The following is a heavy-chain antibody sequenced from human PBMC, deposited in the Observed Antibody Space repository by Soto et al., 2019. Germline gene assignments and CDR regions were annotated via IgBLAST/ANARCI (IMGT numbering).Heavy chain of an antibody. Sequence: SETLSLTCTVSGGSITSYYWSWIRQPPGKKLEWIGYIYYSGSTNYNPSLKSRVTMTRDTSMSTAYMELSSLRSEDTAVYYCARGIKYGDYSRWLDPWGPGTLVTV. V-gene: IGHV4-59*01. D-gene: IGHD4-17*01. CDR2: IYYSGST. CDR3: ARGIKYGDYSRWLDP. J-gene: IGHJ5*02. CDR1: GGSITSYY.